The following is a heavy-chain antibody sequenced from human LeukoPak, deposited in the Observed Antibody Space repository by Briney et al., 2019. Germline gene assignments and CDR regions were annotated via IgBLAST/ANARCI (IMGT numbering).Heavy chain of an antibody. D-gene: IGHD3-16*01. CDR1: GFQFSNYW. V-gene: IGHV3-7*01. Sequence: GGSLRLSCAASGFQFSNYWMTWVRHSTGKGLEWVADINQDGSQKYSVDHVKGRFTISRDKAKNSLFLQMNSLRAEDTAVYYCVRQMSRFWFDPWGQGTQVTVSS. CDR3: VRQMSRFWFDP. J-gene: IGHJ5*02. CDR2: INQDGSQK.